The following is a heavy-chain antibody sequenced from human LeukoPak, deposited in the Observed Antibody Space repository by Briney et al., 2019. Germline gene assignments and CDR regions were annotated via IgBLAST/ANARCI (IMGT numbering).Heavy chain of an antibody. CDR3: ARAAHSGSYFWFDP. D-gene: IGHD1-26*01. CDR2: IYSGGST. CDR1: GFTVSSNY. Sequence: GGSLRLSCAASGFTVSSNYMSWVRQAPGKGLEWVSVIYSGGSTYYADSVKGRFTISRDNSKNTLYLQMNSLRAEDTAVYYCARAAHSGSYFWFDPWGQGTLVTVSS. V-gene: IGHV3-66*01. J-gene: IGHJ5*02.